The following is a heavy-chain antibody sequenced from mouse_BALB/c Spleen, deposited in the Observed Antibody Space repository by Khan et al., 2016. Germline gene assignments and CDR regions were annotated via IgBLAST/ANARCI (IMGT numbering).Heavy chain of an antibody. V-gene: IGHV1S137*01. CDR2: ISTYYGDA. CDR3: ARLYDGRYYAMDY. Sequence: QVQLQQSGAELVRPGVSVKISCKGSGYTFTDYAMHWVKQSHAKSLEWIGVISTYYGDASYNQKFKGKATMTVDKSSSTAYMELARLTSEDSAIYCCARLYDGRYYAMDYWSQGTSVTVSS. D-gene: IGHD2-14*01. CDR1: GYTFTDYA. J-gene: IGHJ4*01.